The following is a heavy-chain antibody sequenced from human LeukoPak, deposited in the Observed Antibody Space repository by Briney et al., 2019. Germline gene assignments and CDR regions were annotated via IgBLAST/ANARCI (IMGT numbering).Heavy chain of an antibody. CDR2: ISSSSSNT. Sequence: GGSLRLSCAASGFTFSDYYMSWIRQAPGKGLEWVSYISSSSSNTNYADSVKGRFTISRDNAKNSQYLQMNSLRAEDTPVYYCARPRGSGSYYDNWFDPWGQGTLVTVSS. V-gene: IGHV3-11*06. CDR1: GFTFSDYY. D-gene: IGHD3-10*01. CDR3: ARPRGSGSYYDNWFDP. J-gene: IGHJ5*02.